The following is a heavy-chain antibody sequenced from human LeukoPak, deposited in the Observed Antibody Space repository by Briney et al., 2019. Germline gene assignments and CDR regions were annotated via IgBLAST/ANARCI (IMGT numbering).Heavy chain of an antibody. D-gene: IGHD2-15*01. J-gene: IGHJ5*02. CDR2: IYYSGST. Sequence: PSETLSLTCTLSGGSISSSSYYWGWISQPPGKGLEWIGSIYYSGSTYYNPSLKGRVTISVDTSKNQFSLKLSSVTAADTAVYYCARHFGGSCYSCPFDPWGQGTLVTVSS. CDR1: GGSISSSSYY. V-gene: IGHV4-39*01. CDR3: ARHFGGSCYSCPFDP.